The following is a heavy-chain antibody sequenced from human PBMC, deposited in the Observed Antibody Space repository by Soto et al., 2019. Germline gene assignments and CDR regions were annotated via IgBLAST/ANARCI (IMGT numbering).Heavy chain of an antibody. D-gene: IGHD3-3*01. V-gene: IGHV4-34*01. CDR3: ARASRDYDFWSGYRRFDY. CDR2: INHSGST. J-gene: IGHJ4*02. Sequence: PSETLSLTCAVYGGSFSGYYWSWIRQPPGKGLEWIGEINHSGSTNYNPSLKSRVTISVDTSKNQFSLKLSSVTAADTAVYYCARASRDYDFWSGYRRFDYWGQGTLVTVSS. CDR1: GGSFSGYY.